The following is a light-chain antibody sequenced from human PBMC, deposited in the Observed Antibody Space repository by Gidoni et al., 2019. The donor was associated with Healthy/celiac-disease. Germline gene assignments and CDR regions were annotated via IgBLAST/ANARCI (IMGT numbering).Light chain of an antibody. CDR2: QDT. CDR3: QAWDSSTASYV. J-gene: IGLJ1*01. V-gene: IGLV3-1*01. Sequence: SYELPQPASVSVSPGQTASITCSGDEVGDKYASWYQQKPGQSPVLVIYQDTKRPSGIPERFSGSNSGNTATLTISGTQAMDEADYYCQAWDSSTASYVFGTGTKVTVL. CDR1: EVGDKY.